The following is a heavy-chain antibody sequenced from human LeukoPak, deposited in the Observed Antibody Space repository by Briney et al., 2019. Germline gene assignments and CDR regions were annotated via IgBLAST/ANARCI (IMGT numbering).Heavy chain of an antibody. J-gene: IGHJ4*02. CDR1: GFTFSSYA. CDR3: APPGIAVELDY. Sequence: PGGSLRLSCAASGFTFSSYAMSWVRQAPGKGLEWVSAISGSGSSTYYAGSVKGRFTISRDNSKNTLYLQMNSLRAEDTAVYYCAPPGIAVELDYWGQGTLVTVSS. V-gene: IGHV3-23*01. D-gene: IGHD6-19*01. CDR2: ISGSGSST.